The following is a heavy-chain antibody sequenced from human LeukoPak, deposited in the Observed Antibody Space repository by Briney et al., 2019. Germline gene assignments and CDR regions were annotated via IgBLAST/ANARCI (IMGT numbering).Heavy chain of an antibody. Sequence: ASVKVSCKASGYTFTSYAMHWVRQAPGQRLEWMGWINAGNGNTKYSQKFQGRVTITRDTSASTAYMELSSLRSEDTAVYYCAREPWLTGDLGIFDIWGQGTMVTVSS. CDR2: INAGNGNT. V-gene: IGHV1-3*01. J-gene: IGHJ3*02. CDR1: GYTFTSYA. CDR3: AREPWLTGDLGIFDI. D-gene: IGHD1-20*01.